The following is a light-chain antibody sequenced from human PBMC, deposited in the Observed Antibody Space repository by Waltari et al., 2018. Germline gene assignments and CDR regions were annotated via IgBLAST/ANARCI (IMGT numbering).Light chain of an antibody. J-gene: IGLJ2*01. CDR2: EGT. CDR1: TSDIGNHDY. V-gene: IGLV2-14*01. CDR3: SSYTGSTTLLV. Sequence: QSALTQPASVSGSPGQSITIPCTGTTSDIGNHDYVSWYQQHPGKAPKLLIYEGTNRPSGVSTRFSGSKSGSTASLTISGLQADDEAHYYCSSYTGSTTLLVFGGGTDLTVL.